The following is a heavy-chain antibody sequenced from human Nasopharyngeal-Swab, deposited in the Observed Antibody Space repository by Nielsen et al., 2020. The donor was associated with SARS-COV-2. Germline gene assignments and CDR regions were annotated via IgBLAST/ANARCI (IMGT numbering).Heavy chain of an antibody. J-gene: IGHJ6*02. D-gene: IGHD6-19*01. CDR3: ARDRAWDSSGWDYYYGMDV. Sequence: VRQMPGKGLEWIGYIYYSGSTNYNPSLKSRVTISVDTSKNQFSLKLSSVTAADTAVYYCARDRAWDSSGWDYYYGMDVWGQGTTVTVSS. CDR2: IYYSGST. V-gene: IGHV4-59*01.